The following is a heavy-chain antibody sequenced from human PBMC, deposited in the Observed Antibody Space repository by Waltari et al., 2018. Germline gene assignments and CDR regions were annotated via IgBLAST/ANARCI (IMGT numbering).Heavy chain of an antibody. CDR3: ARATYYYDNSGRGAFDI. CDR2: IKQDGSEK. V-gene: IGHV3-7*01. D-gene: IGHD3-22*01. Sequence: EGQLVASGGGFVQPGGSLRLSCEASGFSFTGYGMSWVRQAPGKGLEWVANIKQDGSEKNYVDSVKGRFTVSRDNAKKSLFLEMNSLRGEDTAVYYCARATYYYDNSGRGAFDIWGQGTRVTVSS. CDR1: GFSFTGYG. J-gene: IGHJ3*02.